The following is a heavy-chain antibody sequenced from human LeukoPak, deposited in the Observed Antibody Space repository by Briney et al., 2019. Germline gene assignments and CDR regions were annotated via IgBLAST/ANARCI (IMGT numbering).Heavy chain of an antibody. V-gene: IGHV3-48*01. CDR2: ISSSSTI. Sequence: PGGSLRLSCAASGFTFSSYSMNWVRQAPGKGLEWVSYISSSSTIYYADSVKGRFTISRDNAKNSLYLQMNSLRAEDTAVYYCASVIQLPPGAFDIWGQGTMVTVSS. CDR1: GFTFSSYS. CDR3: ASVIQLPPGAFDI. J-gene: IGHJ3*02. D-gene: IGHD5-24*01.